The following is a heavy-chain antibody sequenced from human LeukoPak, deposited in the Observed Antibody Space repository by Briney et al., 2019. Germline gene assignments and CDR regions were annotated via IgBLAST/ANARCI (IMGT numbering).Heavy chain of an antibody. V-gene: IGHV3-23*01. J-gene: IGHJ4*02. CDR3: AKRPIYGSSGYLGAGFDY. CDR1: GFTFNTYG. Sequence: GGSLRLSCTTSGFTFNTYGMHWVRQAPGKGLEWVSAISGSGGSTYYADSVKGRFTISRDNSKNTLYLQMNSLRAEDTAVYYCAKRPIYGSSGYLGAGFDYWGQGTLVTVSS. CDR2: ISGSGGST. D-gene: IGHD3-22*01.